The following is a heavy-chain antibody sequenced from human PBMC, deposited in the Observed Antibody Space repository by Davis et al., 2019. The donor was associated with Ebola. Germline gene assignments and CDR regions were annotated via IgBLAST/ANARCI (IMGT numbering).Heavy chain of an antibody. J-gene: IGHJ5*02. Sequence: GESLKISCAASGFTFSSYSMNWVRQAPGKGLEWVSSISSSSSYIYYADSVKGRFTISRDNAKNSLYLQMNSLRAEDTAVYYCARAQGRYSGYVDPWGQGTLVTVSS. CDR3: ARAQGRYSGYVDP. CDR2: ISSSSSYI. V-gene: IGHV3-21*01. D-gene: IGHD5-12*01. CDR1: GFTFSSYS.